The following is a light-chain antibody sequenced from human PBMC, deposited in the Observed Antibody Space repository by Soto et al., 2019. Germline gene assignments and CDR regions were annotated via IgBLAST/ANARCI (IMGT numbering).Light chain of an antibody. CDR1: QSVSSSY. V-gene: IGKV3-20*01. Sequence: EIVLTQPPGTLSLSPGERATLSCRASQSVSSSYLAWYQQKPGQAPRLLIYGASNGATGIPDRFSGSGSGTDFTLTISRLEPEDFAVYYCQQYGSSPWTFGQGTKVDIK. CDR3: QQYGSSPWT. CDR2: GAS. J-gene: IGKJ1*01.